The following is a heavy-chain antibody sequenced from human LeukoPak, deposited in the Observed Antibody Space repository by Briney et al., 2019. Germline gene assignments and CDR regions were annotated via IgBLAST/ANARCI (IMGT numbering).Heavy chain of an antibody. CDR3: ARGPSGVAFI. CDR1: GVSFSGYY. Sequence: SETLSLTCAVYGVSFSGYYWSWIRQPPGKGLEWIGEINHSGSTNYNPSLKSRVTISVDTSKNQFSLKLSSVTAADTAVYYCARGPSGVAFIWGQGTMVTVSS. D-gene: IGHD2-8*01. J-gene: IGHJ3*02. CDR2: INHSGST. V-gene: IGHV4-34*01.